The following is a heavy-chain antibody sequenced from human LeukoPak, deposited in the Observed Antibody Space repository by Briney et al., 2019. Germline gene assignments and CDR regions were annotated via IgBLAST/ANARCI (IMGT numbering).Heavy chain of an antibody. CDR3: ARLSLREIFGGVNT. Sequence: GESLKISCKASVYSFTSYWIGWVRQMPGKGPEWMGIIYPGDSDTRYTPSFQGQVTISADKSISTAYLQWSGLKASGTAMYYCARLSLREIFGGVNTWGQGTLVTVSS. D-gene: IGHD3-3*01. CDR2: IYPGDSDT. CDR1: VYSFTSYW. V-gene: IGHV5-51*01. J-gene: IGHJ4*02.